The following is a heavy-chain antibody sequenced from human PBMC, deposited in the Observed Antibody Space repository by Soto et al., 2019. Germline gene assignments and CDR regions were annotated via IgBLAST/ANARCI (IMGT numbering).Heavy chain of an antibody. CDR2: IKSSADGGTE. CDR3: ATLGANLGAFDS. J-gene: IGHJ4*02. D-gene: IGHD3-16*01. V-gene: IGHV3-15*01. CDR1: GFTFSNAW. Sequence: EVQLVESGGGLVKPGGSLRLSCAASGFTFSNAWMSWVRQAPGKGLEWVGRIKSSADGGTEDHAAPGKGRIASASDDSKFTLYLLRTSLKTEDPAVYYGATLGANLGAFDSWGQGALVTSAS.